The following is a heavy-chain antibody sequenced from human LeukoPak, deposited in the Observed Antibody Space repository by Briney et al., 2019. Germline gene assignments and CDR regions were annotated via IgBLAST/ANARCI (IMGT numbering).Heavy chain of an antibody. CDR1: GFTFSSYG. J-gene: IGHJ4*02. V-gene: IGHV3-30*18. CDR3: AKGAYGDPYFDY. CDR2: ISYDGSNK. D-gene: IGHD4-17*01. Sequence: PGGSLRLSCAAPGFTFSSYGMHWVRQPPGKGLEWVAVISYDGSNKYYADSVKGRFTISRDNSKNTLYLQMNSLRAEDTAVYYCAKGAYGDPYFDYWGQGTLVTVSS.